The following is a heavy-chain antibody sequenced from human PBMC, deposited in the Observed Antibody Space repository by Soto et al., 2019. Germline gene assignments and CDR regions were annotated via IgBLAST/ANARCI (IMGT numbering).Heavy chain of an antibody. CDR2: IYYSGSP. J-gene: IGHJ4*02. Sequence: SETLSLTCIVSGDSISPYYWTWIRQPPGKGLEWIGHIYYSGSPNYNPSLKSRVTISVDTSKSQFSLKLSSVTAADTAVYYCARDVSPTDWGQGMLVTVSS. CDR1: GDSISPYY. V-gene: IGHV4-59*01. CDR3: ARDVSPTD.